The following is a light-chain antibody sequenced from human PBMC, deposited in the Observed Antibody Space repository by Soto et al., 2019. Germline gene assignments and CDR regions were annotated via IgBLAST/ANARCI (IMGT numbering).Light chain of an antibody. CDR3: QQYGTSRWT. Sequence: EIVLTQSPGTLSLSPGERATLSCRSSESVTDNQFSWYQQKPGQGPRLLIYAISTRATAVPDRFSGSESGTDFTLPITTLDREPFATYSCQQYGTSRWTFAQGTKVDI. CDR2: AIS. CDR1: ESVTDNQ. J-gene: IGKJ1*01. V-gene: IGKV3-20*01.